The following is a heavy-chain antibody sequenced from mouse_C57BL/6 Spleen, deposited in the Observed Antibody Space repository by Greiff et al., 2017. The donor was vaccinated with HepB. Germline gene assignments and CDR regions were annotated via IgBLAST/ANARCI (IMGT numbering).Heavy chain of an antibody. J-gene: IGHJ2*01. Sequence: VQLKESGPGLVQPSQSLSITCTVSGFSLTSYGVHWVRQSPGKGLEWLGVIWSGGSTDYNAAFISRLSISKDNSKSQVFFKMNSLQADDTAIYYCARGFITNYFDYWGQGTTLTVSS. CDR3: ARGFITNYFDY. D-gene: IGHD1-1*01. CDR2: IWSGGST. V-gene: IGHV2-2*01. CDR1: GFSLTSYG.